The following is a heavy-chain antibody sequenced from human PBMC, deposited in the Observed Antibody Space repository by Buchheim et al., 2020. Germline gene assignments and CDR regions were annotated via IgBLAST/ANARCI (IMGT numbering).Heavy chain of an antibody. D-gene: IGHD2-2*02. V-gene: IGHV3-74*01. CDR1: GFTFSSYW. Sequence: EVQLVESGGGLVQPGGSLRLSCAASGFTFSSYWMHWVRQAPGKGLVWVSRINSDGSSTSYADSVKGRFTISRDNAKNTLYLQMNSLRAEDTAVYYCARDHGIIEGYCSSTSCYIGWFDPWGQGTL. CDR2: INSDGSST. CDR3: ARDHGIIEGYCSSTSCYIGWFDP. J-gene: IGHJ5*02.